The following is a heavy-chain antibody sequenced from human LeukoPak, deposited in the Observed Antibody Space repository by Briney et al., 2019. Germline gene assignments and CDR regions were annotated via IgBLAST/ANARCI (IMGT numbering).Heavy chain of an antibody. V-gene: IGHV3-21*01. D-gene: IGHD6-19*01. CDR1: GFTFSSYS. CDR3: ARAIIAVAGTLRDY. CDR2: ISSSSSYI. J-gene: IGHJ4*02. Sequence: LGGSLRLSCAASGFTFSSYSMNWVRQAPGKGLEWVSSISSSSSYIYYADSVKGRFTISRDNAKNSLYLQMNSLRAEDTAVYYCARAIIAVAGTLRDYWGQGTLVTVSS.